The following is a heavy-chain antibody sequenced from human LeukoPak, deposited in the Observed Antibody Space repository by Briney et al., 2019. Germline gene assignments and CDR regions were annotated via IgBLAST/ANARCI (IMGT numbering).Heavy chain of an antibody. Sequence: GASVKVSCKVSGYTFTSYGISWVRQAPGQGLEWMAWISAYNGNTNYAQKLQGRVTMTTDTSTSTAYMELSSLISDDTAVYYCARGPNYYDSSGFHYRDWGQGTLVTVSS. CDR1: GYTFTSYG. V-gene: IGHV1-18*01. CDR3: ARGPNYYDSSGFHYRD. CDR2: ISAYNGNT. D-gene: IGHD3-22*01. J-gene: IGHJ4*02.